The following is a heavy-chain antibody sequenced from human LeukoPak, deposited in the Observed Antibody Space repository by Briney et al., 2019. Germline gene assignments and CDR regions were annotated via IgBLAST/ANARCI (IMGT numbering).Heavy chain of an antibody. J-gene: IGHJ3*02. CDR3: ARDTGGNWAAGAFDI. D-gene: IGHD6-13*01. Sequence: ASVKVSCKASGYTFTSYAMNWVRQAPGQGLEWMGWINTNTGNPTYAQGFTGRFVFSLDTSVSTAYLQISSLKAEDTVVYYCARDTGGNWAAGAFDIWGQGTMVTVSS. V-gene: IGHV7-4-1*02. CDR2: INTNTGNP. CDR1: GYTFTSYA.